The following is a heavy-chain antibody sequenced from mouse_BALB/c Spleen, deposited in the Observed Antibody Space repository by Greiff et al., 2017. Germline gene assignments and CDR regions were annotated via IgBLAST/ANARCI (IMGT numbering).Heavy chain of an antibody. J-gene: IGHJ2*01. Sequence: VQLKESGPGLVKPSQSLSLTCTVTGYSITSDYAWNWIRQFPGNKLEWMGYISYSGSTSYNPSLKSRISITRDTSKNQFFLQLNSVTTEDTATYYCARGDYRYDDFDYWGQGTTLTVSS. D-gene: IGHD2-14*01. CDR3: ARGDYRYDDFDY. V-gene: IGHV3-2*02. CDR1: GYSITSDYA. CDR2: ISYSGST.